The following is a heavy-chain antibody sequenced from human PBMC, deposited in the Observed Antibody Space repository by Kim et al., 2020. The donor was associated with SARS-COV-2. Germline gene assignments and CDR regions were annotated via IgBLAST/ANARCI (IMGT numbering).Heavy chain of an antibody. CDR2: ISTDSRHI. CDR3: ATAGAGTTADN. J-gene: IGHJ4*02. V-gene: IGHV3-11*03. D-gene: IGHD1-7*01. CDR1: GFTFSNRW. Sequence: GGSLRLSCAASGFTFSNRWMSWIRQSPGKGLEWVSYISTDSRHINYADSVKGRFTISRDNAENSLYLQMNGLRADDTALYYCATAGAGTTADNWGQGT.